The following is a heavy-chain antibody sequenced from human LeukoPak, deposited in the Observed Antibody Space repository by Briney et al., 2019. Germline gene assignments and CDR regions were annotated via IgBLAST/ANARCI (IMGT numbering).Heavy chain of an antibody. CDR2: ISYDGSNK. V-gene: IGHV3-30-3*01. CDR3: ARAPYGDYAWSPHPFDY. Sequence: GGSLRLSCAASGFTFSSYAMHWVRQAPGKGLEWVAVISYDGSNKYYADSVKGRFTISRDNSKNTLYLQMNSLRAEDTAVYYCARAPYGDYAWSPHPFDYWGQGTLVTVS. D-gene: IGHD4-17*01. J-gene: IGHJ4*02. CDR1: GFTFSSYA.